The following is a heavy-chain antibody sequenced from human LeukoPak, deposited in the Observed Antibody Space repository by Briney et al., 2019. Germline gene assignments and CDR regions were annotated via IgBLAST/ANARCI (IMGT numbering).Heavy chain of an antibody. CDR3: ARHSGGTYYVSLDP. D-gene: IGHD1-26*01. J-gene: IGHJ5*02. CDR2: IYYSGST. V-gene: IGHV4-39*01. CDR1: GASISSSSYY. Sequence: SETLSLTCTVSGASISSSSYYWGRIRQPPGKGLEWIGSIYYSGSTYYNPSLKSRVTISVDTSKNQFSLKLSSVTAADTAVYYCARHSGGTYYVSLDPWGQGTLVTASS.